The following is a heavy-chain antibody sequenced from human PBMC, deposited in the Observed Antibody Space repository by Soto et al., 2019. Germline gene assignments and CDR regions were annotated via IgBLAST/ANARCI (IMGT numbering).Heavy chain of an antibody. D-gene: IGHD3-3*01. Sequence: PGGSLRLSCSASGFTFSSYAMHWVRQAPGKGLEYVSAISSNGGSTYYADSVKGRFTISRDNSKNTLYLQMSSLRAEDTAVYYCVKDLFQWVRFLEWLSPTFDYWGQGTLVTVSS. CDR1: GFTFSSYA. V-gene: IGHV3-64D*08. CDR3: VKDLFQWVRFLEWLSPTFDY. CDR2: ISSNGGST. J-gene: IGHJ4*02.